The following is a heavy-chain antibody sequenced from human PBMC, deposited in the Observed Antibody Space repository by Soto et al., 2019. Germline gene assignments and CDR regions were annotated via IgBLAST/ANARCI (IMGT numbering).Heavy chain of an antibody. D-gene: IGHD2-2*01. J-gene: IGHJ6*02. V-gene: IGHV4-61*01. CDR1: GGSVSSGSYY. Sequence: QVQLQESGPGLVKPSETLSLTCTVSGGSVSSGSYYWSWIRQPPGKGLEWIGYIYYSGSTNYNPSLKSRVTISVDTSKTQFSLKLSSVTAADTAVYYCARDRSVSCSSTSCYSADYYGMDVWGQGTTVTVSS. CDR2: IYYSGST. CDR3: ARDRSVSCSSTSCYSADYYGMDV.